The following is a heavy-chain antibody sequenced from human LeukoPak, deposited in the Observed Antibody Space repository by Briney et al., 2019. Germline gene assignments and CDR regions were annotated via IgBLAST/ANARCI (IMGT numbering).Heavy chain of an antibody. Sequence: GGVLGLSWRAFGITFDEYSKKLVRSAPGKGLEGVSLISWDGGSTYFADSVKGRFTISRDNSKNSLYLQMNSLRTEDTAFYYCAKGYGVTMVGGIDYWGQGTLVTVSS. CDR2: ISWDGGST. J-gene: IGHJ4*02. CDR3: AKGYGVTMVGGIDY. D-gene: IGHD3-10*02. V-gene: IGHV3-43*01. CDR1: GITFDEYS.